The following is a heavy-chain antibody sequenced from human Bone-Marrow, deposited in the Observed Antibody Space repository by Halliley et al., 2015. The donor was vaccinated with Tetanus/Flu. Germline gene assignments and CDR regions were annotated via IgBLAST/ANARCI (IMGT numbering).Heavy chain of an antibody. CDR2: VYPRGSDP. V-gene: IGHV5-51*01. D-gene: IGHD3-22*01. J-gene: IGHJ4*02. CDR3: ARQAPYDGSAYDY. Sequence: IGFVYPRGSDPRYRPSFQGQVTISADKAISTAYLQLSSPKASDSAMYYCARQAPYDGSAYDYWGQGVLVTVSS.